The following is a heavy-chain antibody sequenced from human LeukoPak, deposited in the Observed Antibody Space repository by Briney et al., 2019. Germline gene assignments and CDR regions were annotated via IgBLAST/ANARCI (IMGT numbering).Heavy chain of an antibody. Sequence: PGRSLRLSCAASGFTFDDYAMHWVRQAPGKGLEWVSGISWNSGSIGYADSVKGRFTISRDNAKNSPYLQMNSLRAEDTALYHCARRGRDCSSTSCYYFDYWGQGTLVTVSS. CDR2: ISWNSGSI. D-gene: IGHD2-2*01. CDR1: GFTFDDYA. CDR3: ARRGRDCSSTSCYYFDY. J-gene: IGHJ4*02. V-gene: IGHV3-9*01.